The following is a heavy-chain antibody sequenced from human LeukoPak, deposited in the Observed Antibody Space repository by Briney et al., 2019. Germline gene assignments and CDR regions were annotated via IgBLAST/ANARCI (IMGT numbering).Heavy chain of an antibody. CDR1: GFTFSSYA. V-gene: IGHV3-23*01. D-gene: IGHD5-18*01. CDR2: ISGSAGGT. J-gene: IGHJ5*02. Sequence: GGSLRLSCAASGFTFSSYAMSWVRQAPGKGLDCVSAISGSAGGTYYADSVKGRFTISRDNSKNTLYLQMNSLRAEDSAVYYCAKVAGYSYGFPNWFDPWGQGTLVTVSS. CDR3: AKVAGYSYGFPNWFDP.